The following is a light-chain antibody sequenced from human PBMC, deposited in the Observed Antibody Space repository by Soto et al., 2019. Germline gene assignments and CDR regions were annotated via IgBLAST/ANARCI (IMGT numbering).Light chain of an antibody. J-gene: IGKJ2*01. Sequence: DIVMTQSPDSLAVSLGERATINCKSSQSVLYSSNNKNYLAWYQQKPGQPPKLLIYWASTRESGVPDRFSGSGSGTDFTLTISSLQAEDVAVYYCQQYYATPRYTFGQGTKVEIK. CDR3: QQYYATPRYT. V-gene: IGKV4-1*01. CDR1: QSVLYSSNNKNY. CDR2: WAS.